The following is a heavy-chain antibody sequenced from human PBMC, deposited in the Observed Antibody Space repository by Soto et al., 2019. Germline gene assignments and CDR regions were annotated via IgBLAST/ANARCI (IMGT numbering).Heavy chain of an antibody. CDR3: ARVGGQLFGDHGMDV. CDR1: GYTFTTYE. Sequence: QVQLVQSGAEVKKPGASVKVSCKASGYTFTTYEINWVRQVPGQGLEWMGWMSPSSGNTGYVDQFRGRVTMTSNTSMTTDYMELSSLRSEDTAVYYCARVGGQLFGDHGMDVWGQGTTVTVYS. D-gene: IGHD3-10*01. CDR2: MSPSSGNT. J-gene: IGHJ6*02. V-gene: IGHV1-8*01.